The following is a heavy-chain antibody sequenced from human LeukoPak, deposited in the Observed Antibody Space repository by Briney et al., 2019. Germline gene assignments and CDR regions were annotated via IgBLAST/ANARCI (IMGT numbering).Heavy chain of an antibody. Sequence: SETLSLTCTVSGGSISSGDYYWSWIRQPPGKGLEWIGYIYYSGSTYYSPSLKSRLTISVDTSKNQFSLKLSSVTAADTAVYYCARDNYCSSTSCPNYYYYMDVWGKGTTVTVSS. CDR1: GGSISSGDYY. J-gene: IGHJ6*03. CDR3: ARDNYCSSTSCPNYYYYMDV. D-gene: IGHD2-2*01. CDR2: IYYSGST. V-gene: IGHV4-30-4*08.